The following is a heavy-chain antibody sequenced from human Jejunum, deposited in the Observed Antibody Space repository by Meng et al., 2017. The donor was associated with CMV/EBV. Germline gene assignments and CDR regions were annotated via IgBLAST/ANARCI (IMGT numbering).Heavy chain of an antibody. V-gene: IGHV1-2*02. Sequence: VSCQASGYTFGAYYMPWVRQAPGQGLEWMGWINPNTGGTKYAEKFQGRVTMTRDTSINTAYMELTGLRSDDTAVYYCARDTLHDYWGQGTLVTVSS. CDR2: INPNTGGT. CDR3: ARDTLHDY. CDR1: GYTFGAYY. D-gene: IGHD2-15*01. J-gene: IGHJ4*02.